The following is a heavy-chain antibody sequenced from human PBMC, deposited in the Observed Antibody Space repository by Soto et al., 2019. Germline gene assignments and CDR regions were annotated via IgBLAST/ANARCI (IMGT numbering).Heavy chain of an antibody. CDR1: GFTFSSYW. J-gene: IGHJ4*02. Sequence: EVQLAESGGGLVQPGGSLRLSCAASGFTFSSYWMSWVRQAPGKGLEWVANIKQDGSEKYYVDSVKGRFTISRDNAKNSLYLQMNSLRAEDTAVYYCARRHLPIYRHPKYYFDYWGQGTLVTVSS. CDR2: IKQDGSEK. D-gene: IGHD3-3*01. CDR3: ARRHLPIYRHPKYYFDY. V-gene: IGHV3-7*01.